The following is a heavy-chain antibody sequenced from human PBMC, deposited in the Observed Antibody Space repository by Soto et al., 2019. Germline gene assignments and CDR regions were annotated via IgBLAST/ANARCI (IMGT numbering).Heavy chain of an antibody. V-gene: IGHV3-30*18. CDR3: AKVSGQWLVRSYFDY. D-gene: IGHD6-19*01. CDR1: GFTFSSYG. CDR2: ISYDGSNK. J-gene: IGHJ4*02. Sequence: GGSLRLSCAASGFTFSSYGMHWVRQAPGKGLEWVAVISYDGSNKYYADSVKGRFTISRDNSKNTLYLQMNSLRAEDTAVYYCAKVSGQWLVRSYFDYWGQGTLVTVSS.